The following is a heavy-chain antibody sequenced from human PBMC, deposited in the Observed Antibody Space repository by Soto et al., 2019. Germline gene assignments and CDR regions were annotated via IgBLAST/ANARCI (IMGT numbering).Heavy chain of an antibody. J-gene: IGHJ4*02. CDR2: IYYSGST. Sequence: SETLSLTCTVSGGSISSGDYYWSWIRQPPGKGLEWIGYIYYSGSTYYNPSLKSRVTISIDTSKNQFSLKLSSMTAADTAVYYCARGRYYDSSGYYYIWGQGTLVTVSS. V-gene: IGHV4-30-4*01. CDR3: ARGRYYDSSGYYYI. D-gene: IGHD3-22*01. CDR1: GGSISSGDYY.